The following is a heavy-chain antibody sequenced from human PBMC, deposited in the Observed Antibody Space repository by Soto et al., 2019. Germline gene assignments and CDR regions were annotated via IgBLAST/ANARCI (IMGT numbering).Heavy chain of an antibody. Sequence: GGSLRLSCAASGFTFSSYGMHWVRQAPGKGLEWVAVISYDGSNKYYADSVKGRFTISRDNSKNTLYLQMNSLRAEDTAVYYCAKSYGEFYMDVWGKGTTVTVSS. CDR1: GFTFSSYG. CDR2: ISYDGSNK. CDR3: AKSYGEFYMDV. V-gene: IGHV3-30*18. D-gene: IGHD4-17*01. J-gene: IGHJ6*03.